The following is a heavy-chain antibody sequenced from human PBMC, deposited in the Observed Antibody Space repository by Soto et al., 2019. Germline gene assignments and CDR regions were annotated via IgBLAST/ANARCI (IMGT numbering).Heavy chain of an antibody. J-gene: IGHJ4*02. CDR2: SRSKANNYAT. V-gene: IGHV3-73*02. CDR3: ASLIYESSNFYDNDY. CDR1: GFTFSGSS. Sequence: EVQLVESGGGLVQPGGSLRLSCAASGFTFSGSSMHWVRQASGKGLEWVARSRSKANNYATTYAASVKGRFTISRDESKNTTYLQMNSLKTEDTAIYYCASLIYESSNFYDNDYWGQGTLVTVSS. D-gene: IGHD3-22*01.